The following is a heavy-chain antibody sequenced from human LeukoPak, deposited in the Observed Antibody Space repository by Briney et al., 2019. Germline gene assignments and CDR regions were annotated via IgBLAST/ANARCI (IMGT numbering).Heavy chain of an antibody. CDR2: IKEDGSEK. CDR3: ARFEAVAGHWLVDY. J-gene: IGHJ4*02. Sequence: GGSLRLSCVASGFIFSSYWMSCVRQTPGKGLEWVANIKEDGSEKYYVDSVKGRFTISRDNAKNSLYLQMNSLRVEDTAVYYCARFEAVAGHWLVDYWGQGTLVTVSS. CDR1: GFIFSSYW. V-gene: IGHV3-7*01. D-gene: IGHD6-19*01.